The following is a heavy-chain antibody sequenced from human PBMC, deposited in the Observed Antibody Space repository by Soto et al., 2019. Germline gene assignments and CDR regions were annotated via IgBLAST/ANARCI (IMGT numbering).Heavy chain of an antibody. Sequence: QVQLVESGGGVVQPGRSLRLSCAASGFTFSYHALNWVRQAPGKGLAWVAVISYDGDNKYIAGSVKGRFTISRDNSKNTVYLQMNSLRAEDTAMYFCARGTTTSAFSAMDVWGQGTTVTVSS. CDR3: ARGTTTSAFSAMDV. CDR1: GFTFSYHA. D-gene: IGHD1-1*01. J-gene: IGHJ6*02. CDR2: ISYDGDNK. V-gene: IGHV3-30-3*01.